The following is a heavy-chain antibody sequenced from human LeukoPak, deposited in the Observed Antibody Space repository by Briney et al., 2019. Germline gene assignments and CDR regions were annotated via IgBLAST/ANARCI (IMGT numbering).Heavy chain of an antibody. V-gene: IGHV3-9*01. J-gene: IGHJ4*02. CDR1: GFTFDDYA. Sequence: PGGSLKLSCAASGFTFDDYAMHWVRQAPGRGLEWVSGIDWDGGSLDYADSVKGRFTISRDNTKNSLYLQMSSLRAEDTALYYCAKDSGTNYDSSGFLLHFDSWGQGTLVTVSS. CDR3: AKDSGTNYDSSGFLLHFDS. CDR2: IDWDGGSL. D-gene: IGHD3-22*01.